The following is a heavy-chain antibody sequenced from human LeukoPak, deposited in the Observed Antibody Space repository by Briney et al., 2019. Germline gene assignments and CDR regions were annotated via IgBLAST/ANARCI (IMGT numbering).Heavy chain of an antibody. D-gene: IGHD3-22*01. CDR2: ISFDGNNI. CDR1: GFTFSTFA. V-gene: IGHV3-30-3*01. CDR3: ATLYDSAGYYQTPNDS. J-gene: IGHJ4*02. Sequence: GGSLRLSCAASGFTFSTFAMIWVRQPPGKGLEWLSVISFDGNNIHYADSVKGRFTVFRDNSRHTLYLQMNSLGPEDTAVYYCATLYDSAGYYQTPNDSWGQGTLVTVSS.